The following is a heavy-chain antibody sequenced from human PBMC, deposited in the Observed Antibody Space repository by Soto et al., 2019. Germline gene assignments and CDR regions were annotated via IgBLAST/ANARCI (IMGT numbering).Heavy chain of an antibody. J-gene: IGHJ5*02. D-gene: IGHD2-21*01. CDR1: GAALNSGNYY. CDR3: ARLRIATNNYKWFDP. CDR2: IYVTGAV. Sequence: SETLSLTCSASGAALNSGNYYWSWIRQVPGKGLEWIGHIYVTGAVDYNPSLRDRITISQDTSERQFSLNLRLVTAADTAVYYCARLRIATNNYKWFDPWGQGTLVTVSS. V-gene: IGHV4-31*03.